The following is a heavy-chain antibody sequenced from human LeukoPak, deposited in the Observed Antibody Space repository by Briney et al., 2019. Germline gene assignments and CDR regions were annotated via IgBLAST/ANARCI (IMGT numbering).Heavy chain of an antibody. CDR2: ISYDGSNK. J-gene: IGHJ4*02. CDR3: ARAPPFDY. V-gene: IGHV3-30-3*01. Sequence: GGSLRLSCAASGFTFSSYAMHWVRQAPGKGLEWVAVISYDGSNKYYADSVKGRFTISRDNSKNTLYLQMNSLRAEDTAVYYCARAPPFDYWGQEPLVTVSS. CDR1: GFTFSSYA.